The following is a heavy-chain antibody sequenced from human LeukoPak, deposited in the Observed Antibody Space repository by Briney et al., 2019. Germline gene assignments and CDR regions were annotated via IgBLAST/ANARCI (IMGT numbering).Heavy chain of an antibody. CDR2: IYYSGST. J-gene: IGHJ4*02. CDR3: ARGDASGSYSPYFDS. V-gene: IGHV4-39*01. Sequence: SETLSLTCTVSGGSISSSSYYWGWIRQPPGKGLEWIGSIYYSGSTYYNPSLKSRVTISVDTSKNQFSLKLSSVTAADTAVYYCARGDASGSYSPYFDSWGQGTLVAVSS. D-gene: IGHD3-10*01. CDR1: GGSISSSSYY.